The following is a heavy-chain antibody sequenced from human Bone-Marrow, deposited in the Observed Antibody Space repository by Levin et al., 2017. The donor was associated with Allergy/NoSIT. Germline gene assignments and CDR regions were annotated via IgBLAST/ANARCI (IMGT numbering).Heavy chain of an antibody. CDR2: ISYDGSNK. CDR1: GFTFSSYG. J-gene: IGHJ5*02. V-gene: IGHV3-30*18. CDR3: AKDMVRAKAAASYNWFDP. Sequence: LSLTCAASGFTFSSYGMHWVRQAPGKGLEWVAVISYDGSNKYYADSVKGRFTISRDNSKNTLYLQMNSLRAEDTAVYYCAKDMVRAKAAASYNWFDPWGQGTLVTVSS. D-gene: IGHD6-13*01.